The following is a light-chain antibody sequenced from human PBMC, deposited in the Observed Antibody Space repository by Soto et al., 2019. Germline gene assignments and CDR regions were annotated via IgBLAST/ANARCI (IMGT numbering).Light chain of an antibody. V-gene: IGLV2-14*01. CDR2: DVS. J-gene: IGLJ1*01. CDR1: SSDVGGYNY. Sequence: QSVLTQPASVSGSPGQSITISCTGTSSDVGGYNYVSWYQQHPGKAPKLMIYDVSNRPSGVSNRFSVSKSGNTASLTISWLQAEDEADYYCSSYTSSSTVFGTGTKVTVL. CDR3: SSYTSSSTV.